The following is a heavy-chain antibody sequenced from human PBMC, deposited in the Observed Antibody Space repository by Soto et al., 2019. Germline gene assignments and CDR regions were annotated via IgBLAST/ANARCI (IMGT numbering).Heavy chain of an antibody. CDR2: IYPGDSDT. CDR3: ARQGSNGAYVYFAMDV. V-gene: IGHV5-51*01. Sequence: GESPKISRKCSEYRFNSYWVGWVRQMPGKGLEWIGMIYPGDSDTTYSPSFEGQVTRSVDKSISTAYLQWSSLKACDSATYYCARQGSNGAYVYFAMDVWGQGTTVTVSS. J-gene: IGHJ6*02. D-gene: IGHD3-16*01. CDR1: EYRFNSYW.